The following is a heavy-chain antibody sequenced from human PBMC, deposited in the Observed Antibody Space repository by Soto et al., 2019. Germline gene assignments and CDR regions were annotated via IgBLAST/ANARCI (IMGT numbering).Heavy chain of an antibody. J-gene: IGHJ2*01. D-gene: IGHD3-9*01. V-gene: IGHV4-59*01. CDR2: IYYSGST. Sequence: SETLALTCTVSGGSISSYYWSWIRQPPGKGLEWIGYIYYSGSTNYNPSLKSRVTISVDTSKNQFSLKLSSVTAADTAVYYCARDGHYDILTGTRRYFDLWGRGTLVTVS. CDR1: GGSISSYY. CDR3: ARDGHYDILTGTRRYFDL.